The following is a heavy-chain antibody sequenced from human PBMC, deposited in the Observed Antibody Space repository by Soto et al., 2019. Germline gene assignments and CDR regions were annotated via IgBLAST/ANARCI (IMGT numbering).Heavy chain of an antibody. CDR1: GLTFSSYA. J-gene: IGHJ4*02. CDR2: ISGSGGYT. V-gene: IGHV3-23*01. CDR3: AKRFRGVLLNPDVY. Sequence: EVQLLESWGDLVQPGGVLRLSCAASGLTFSSYAMSWFRQAPWTGLEWVAVISGSGGYTDYADSVKGRFTISRDNSKNTKYLQVNSLRAEDTALYYCAKRFRGVLLNPDVYWGQGTLVTVAS. D-gene: IGHD3-10*01.